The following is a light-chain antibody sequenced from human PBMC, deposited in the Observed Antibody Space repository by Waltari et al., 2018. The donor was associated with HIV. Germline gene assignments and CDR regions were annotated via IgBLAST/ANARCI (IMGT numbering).Light chain of an antibody. CDR1: SSTIGAGYD. CDR2: DNT. J-gene: IGLJ2*01. CDR3: QSYPASLTVSLI. Sequence: QSVLTQPPSVSGAPGQRVTISCTGNSSTIGAGYDEQRYQQLPGKAPKLLISDNTNRPSGVPDRFSGSKSGTSASLAITGLRAEDEADYYCQSYPASLTVSLIFGGGTRLTVL. V-gene: IGLV1-40*01.